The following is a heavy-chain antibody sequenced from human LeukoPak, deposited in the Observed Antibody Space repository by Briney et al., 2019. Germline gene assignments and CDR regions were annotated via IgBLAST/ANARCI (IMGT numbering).Heavy chain of an antibody. V-gene: IGHV1-2*02. J-gene: IGHJ4*02. Sequence: ASVKVSCKASGYTFTGCYMHWVRQAPGQGLEWMGWINPNSGGTNYAQKFQGRVTMTRDTSISTAYMELSRLRSDDTAVYYCASLSYSNYRYYFDYWGQGTLVTVSS. CDR1: GYTFTGCY. CDR3: ASLSYSNYRYYFDY. D-gene: IGHD4-11*01. CDR2: INPNSGGT.